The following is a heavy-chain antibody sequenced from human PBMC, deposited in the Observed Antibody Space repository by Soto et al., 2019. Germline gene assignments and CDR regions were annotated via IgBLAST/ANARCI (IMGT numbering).Heavy chain of an antibody. J-gene: IGHJ4*02. CDR3: AGDGPFWIVVVPFDY. CDR2: ISSSSSTI. D-gene: IGHD3-22*01. V-gene: IGHV3-48*02. CDR1: GFTFSSYS. Sequence: AGGSLRLSCAASGFTFSSYSMNWVRQAPGKGLEWVSYISSSSSTIYYADSVKGRFTSSRDNAKNSLYLQMNSLRYEDTAVYYCAGDGPFWIVVVPFDYWRKRTLVTAPQ.